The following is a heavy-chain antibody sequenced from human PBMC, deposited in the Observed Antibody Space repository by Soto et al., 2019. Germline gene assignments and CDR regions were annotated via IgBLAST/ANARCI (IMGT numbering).Heavy chain of an antibody. D-gene: IGHD6-13*01. Sequence: QLQLQESGPGLVKPSETLSLTCTVSGGSVRSSIYHWGWIRQPPGKGLEWIGSISYGGNTYDNPSPTSRDSISVDTCKNHCCLTVRSLTGPDTAVYYRARRKAGFAAAFASRGQGAMVTVTS. CDR3: ARRKAGFAAAFAS. CDR2: ISYGGNT. CDR1: GGSVRSSIYH. J-gene: IGHJ4*02. V-gene: IGHV4-39*02.